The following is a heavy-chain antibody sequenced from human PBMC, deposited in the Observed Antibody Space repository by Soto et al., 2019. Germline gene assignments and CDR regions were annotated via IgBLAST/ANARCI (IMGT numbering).Heavy chain of an antibody. Sequence: GGSLRLSCAASGFTFSSYSMNWVRQAPGKGLEWVSSISSSSSYIYYADSGKGRFTISKDNAKNSLYLQMNSLRAEDTAVYYCAREILNYDFWSGFPASDAFDIWGQGTMVTVSS. CDR3: AREILNYDFWSGFPASDAFDI. D-gene: IGHD3-3*01. CDR2: ISSSSSYI. J-gene: IGHJ3*02. V-gene: IGHV3-21*01. CDR1: GFTFSSYS.